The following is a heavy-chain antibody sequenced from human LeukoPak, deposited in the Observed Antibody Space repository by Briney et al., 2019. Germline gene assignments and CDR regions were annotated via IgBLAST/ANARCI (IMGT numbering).Heavy chain of an antibody. Sequence: PSETLSLTCTVSGGSISSYYWSWIRQPPGKGLEWIWYIYYSGSTNYNPSLKSRVTISVDTSKNQFSLKLSSVTAADTAVYYCARAPARRYSGYDWEYYYYYGMDVWGQGTTVTVSS. D-gene: IGHD5-12*01. CDR3: ARAPARRYSGYDWEYYYYYGMDV. V-gene: IGHV4-59*01. CDR1: GGSISSYY. J-gene: IGHJ6*02. CDR2: IYYSGST.